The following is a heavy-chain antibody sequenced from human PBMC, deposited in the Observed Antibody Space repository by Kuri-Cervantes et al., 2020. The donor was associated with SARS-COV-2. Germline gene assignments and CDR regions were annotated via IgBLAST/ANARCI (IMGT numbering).Heavy chain of an antibody. CDR3: AKSEGTPGLKY. CDR2: ISGSGDSV. D-gene: IGHD1-1*01. V-gene: IGHV3-23*01. Sequence: GESLKFSCVTSGFTFSSYAMTWVRQAPGKGLEWVSAISGSGDSVYFADSVKGRFTISRDNSKNTVFLQMDSLRAADTAVYYCAKSEGTPGLKYWGQGTLVTVSS. J-gene: IGHJ4*02. CDR1: GFTFSSYA.